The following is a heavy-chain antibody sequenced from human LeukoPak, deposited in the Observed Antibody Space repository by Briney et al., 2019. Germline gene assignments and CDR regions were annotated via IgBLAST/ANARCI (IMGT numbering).Heavy chain of an antibody. CDR3: ARGYSNGWYHDY. CDR2: IDSDKGNT. D-gene: IGHD6-19*01. J-gene: IGHJ4*02. Sequence: GASVKVSCKASGYSFTRNAIHWVRQAPGQRLEWMGWIDSDKGNTKYSQEFQGRVTFTRDTSASTVYMELSSLRSEDMAIYYCARGYSNGWYHDYWGQGTPDIVSS. CDR1: GYSFTRNA. V-gene: IGHV1-3*03.